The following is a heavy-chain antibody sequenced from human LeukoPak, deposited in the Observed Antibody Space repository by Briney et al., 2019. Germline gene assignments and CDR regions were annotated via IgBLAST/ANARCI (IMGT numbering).Heavy chain of an antibody. V-gene: IGHV3-66*02. CDR2: IESGSSV. CDR3: TRGRPREDTWFDP. Sequence: PGRSLRLSCAASGFTVSVNSLICVRQAPGKGLEWVSVIESGSSVSYADSVKGRFTISRDNSKNTVFLQMNSLRPEDTSIYYCTRGRPREDTWFDPWGQGTLVTVSS. CDR1: GFTVSVNS. D-gene: IGHD1-26*01. J-gene: IGHJ5*02.